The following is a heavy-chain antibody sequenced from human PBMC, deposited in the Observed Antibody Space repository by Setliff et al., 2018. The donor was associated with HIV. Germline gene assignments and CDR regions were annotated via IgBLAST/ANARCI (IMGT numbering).Heavy chain of an antibody. V-gene: IGHV4-39*02. CDR2: IYCSGSS. J-gene: IGHJ3*02. CDR3: AGVSAASHRAFDI. Sequence: NPSETLSLTCTVSGDSVRSCSYYWGWIRQSPGKGLEWIGNIYCSGSSHYNPALTSRVTMPVDTSKNHFSLRLTSVTAADTAVYYCAGVSAASHRAFDIWGQGTMVTVSS. D-gene: IGHD2-2*01. CDR1: GDSVRSCSYY.